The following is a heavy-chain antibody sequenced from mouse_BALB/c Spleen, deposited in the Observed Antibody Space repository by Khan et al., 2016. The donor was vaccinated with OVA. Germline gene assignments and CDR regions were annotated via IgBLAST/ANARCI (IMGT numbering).Heavy chain of an antibody. D-gene: IGHD2-10*01. J-gene: IGHJ4*01. CDR1: GYTFTNYG. CDR3: ARPPYFSYVMVY. Sequence: QIQLVQSGPELKKPGDTVKISRKASGYTFTNYGMNWVKQAPGKGLKWMGWINTYTGEPTYADDFKGRFAFSLETSASPAYLRINNLKNEDTATYFCARPPYFSYVMVYWGQGTSVTVSS. V-gene: IGHV9-3-1*01. CDR2: INTYTGEP.